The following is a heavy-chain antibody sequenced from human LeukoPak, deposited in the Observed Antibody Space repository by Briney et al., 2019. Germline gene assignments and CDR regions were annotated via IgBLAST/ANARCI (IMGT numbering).Heavy chain of an antibody. Sequence: HPGGSLRLSCAASGFTFSSYGMHWVRQAPGKGLEWVSVIYSGGSTYYADSVKGRFTISRDNSKNTLYLQMNSLRAEDTAVYYCVRGGSNYPGGGYWGQGTLVTVSS. J-gene: IGHJ4*02. D-gene: IGHD4-11*01. CDR1: GFTFSSYG. CDR2: IYSGGST. CDR3: VRGGSNYPGGGY. V-gene: IGHV3-53*01.